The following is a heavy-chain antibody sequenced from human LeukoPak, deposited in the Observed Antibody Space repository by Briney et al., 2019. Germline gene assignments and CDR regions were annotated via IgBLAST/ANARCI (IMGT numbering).Heavy chain of an antibody. CDR1: GGSMGSNY. CDR3: ARFHVHGYNSGLDL. CDR2: MHTSGNT. J-gene: IGHJ2*01. D-gene: IGHD5-18*01. Sequence: SGTLSLTCTVSGGSMGSNYWSWLRQPAGEGLEWIGRMHTSGNTNYNPSLKSRVTMSLDTSKNQVSLKLSSVTAADTAVYYCARFHVHGYNSGLDLWGRGTLVTVSS. V-gene: IGHV4-4*07.